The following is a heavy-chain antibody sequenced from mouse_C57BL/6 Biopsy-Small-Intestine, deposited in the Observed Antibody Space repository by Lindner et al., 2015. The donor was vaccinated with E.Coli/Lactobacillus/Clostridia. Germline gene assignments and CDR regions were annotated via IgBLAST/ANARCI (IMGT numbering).Heavy chain of an antibody. CDR1: GFTFSSYA. V-gene: IGHV5-6*01. D-gene: IGHD3-1*01. CDR2: ISSGGSYT. CDR3: ARHPRAAHYFDY. Sequence: VQLQESGGGLVKPGGSLKLSCAASGFTFSSYAMSWVRQTPDKRLEWVASISSGGSYTYYPDSVKGRFTISRDNAKNTLYLQMSSLKSEDTAMYYCARHPRAAHYFDYWGQGTTLTVSS. J-gene: IGHJ2*01.